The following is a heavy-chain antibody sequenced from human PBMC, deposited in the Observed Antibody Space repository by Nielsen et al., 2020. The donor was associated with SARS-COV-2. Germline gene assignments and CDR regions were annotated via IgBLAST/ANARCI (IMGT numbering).Heavy chain of an antibody. CDR3: ATRYDSSGYYFLDAFDI. CDR2: ISGSGGST. V-gene: IGHV3-23*01. Sequence: GESLKISCAASGFTFSSYAMSWVRQAPGKGLEWVSAISGSGGSTYYADSVKGRFTISRDNSKNTLYLQMNSLRAEDTAVYYCATRYDSSGYYFLDAFDIWGQGTMVTVSS. D-gene: IGHD3-22*01. J-gene: IGHJ3*02. CDR1: GFTFSSYA.